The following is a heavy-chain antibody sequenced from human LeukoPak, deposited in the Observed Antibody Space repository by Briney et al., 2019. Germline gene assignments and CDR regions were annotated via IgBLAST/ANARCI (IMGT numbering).Heavy chain of an antibody. J-gene: IGHJ4*02. CDR2: IRRKSSGATT. V-gene: IGHV3-49*03. Sequence: GGSLRLSCTTSGFIFGDFAMSWFRQAPGKELEWVGFIRRKSSGATTGYAASVKGRFTISRDNAKNSLYLQMNSLRAEDTAVYYCARGDLVWFGEFSFDYWGQGTLVTVSS. CDR3: ARGDLVWFGEFSFDY. D-gene: IGHD3-10*01. CDR1: GFIFGDFA.